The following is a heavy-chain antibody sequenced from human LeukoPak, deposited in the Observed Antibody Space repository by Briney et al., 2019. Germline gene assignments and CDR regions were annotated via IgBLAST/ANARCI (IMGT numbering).Heavy chain of an antibody. J-gene: IGHJ6*02. V-gene: IGHV4-59*01. Sequence: SETLSLTCTVSGGSISSYYWSWIRQPPGKGLEWIGYIYYSGSTNYNPSLKSRVTISVDTSKNQFSPKLSSVTAADTAVYYCARDRRPYCSGGSCYSPYFYYGMDVWGQGTTVTVSS. CDR1: GGSISSYY. D-gene: IGHD2-15*01. CDR2: IYYSGST. CDR3: ARDRRPYCSGGSCYSPYFYYGMDV.